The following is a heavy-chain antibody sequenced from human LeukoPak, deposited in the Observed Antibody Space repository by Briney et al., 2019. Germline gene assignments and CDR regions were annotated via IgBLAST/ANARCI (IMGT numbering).Heavy chain of an antibody. CDR3: TKDLFETLTPYTAFDI. Sequence: PGGSLTLSFPASGFRFEDYPFHGVRQAQGRGLAWVSSIPWNNDKIAYADSVKGRFTISRDNAKSSLYLQMNSLRADHTAFYYCTKDLFETLTPYTAFDIWGQGTMVTVSS. J-gene: IGHJ3*02. V-gene: IGHV3-9*01. CDR2: IPWNNDKI. D-gene: IGHD3-9*01. CDR1: GFRFEDYP.